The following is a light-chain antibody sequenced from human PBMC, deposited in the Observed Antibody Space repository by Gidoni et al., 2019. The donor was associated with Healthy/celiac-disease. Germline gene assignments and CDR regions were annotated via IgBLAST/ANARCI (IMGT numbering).Light chain of an antibody. CDR3: QQYGSSPRT. V-gene: IGKV3-20*01. CDR2: GAS. CDR1: QSVSSSY. Sequence: VLTQSPGTLSLSPGERATLSCRASQSVSSSYLAWYQQKPGQAPRLLIYGASSRATGIPDRFSGSGSGTDFTLTISRLEPEDFAVYYCQQYGSSPRTFGQGTKVEIK. J-gene: IGKJ1*01.